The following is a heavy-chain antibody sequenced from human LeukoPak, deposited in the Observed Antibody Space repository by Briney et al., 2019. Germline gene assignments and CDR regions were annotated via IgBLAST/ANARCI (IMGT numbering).Heavy chain of an antibody. CDR1: GFILKNHW. CDR3: ARVWQYYYDYSAFDI. Sequence: GGSLRLSCEASGFILKNHWMTWVRQAPGKGLEWAANINQDGSEKFYVDSVKGRFTISRDNSKNSLFLQLNSLRAEDTAVYYCARVWQYYYDYSAFDIWGQGTMVTVS. D-gene: IGHD3-16*01. J-gene: IGHJ3*02. V-gene: IGHV3-7*01. CDR2: INQDGSEK.